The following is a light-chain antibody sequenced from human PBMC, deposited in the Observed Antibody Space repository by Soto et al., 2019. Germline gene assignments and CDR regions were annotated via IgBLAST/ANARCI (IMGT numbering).Light chain of an antibody. CDR1: QSISTW. V-gene: IGKV1-5*03. CDR2: KAS. CDR3: QQANSFPRT. J-gene: IGKJ1*01. Sequence: DIQMTQSPSTLPASVGDRVTITCLANQSISTWLAWYQQKPGKAPNLLIYKASRLETGVPSRFSGSGSGTEFTLTISSLQSEDYAVYYCQQANSFPRTFGQGTKV.